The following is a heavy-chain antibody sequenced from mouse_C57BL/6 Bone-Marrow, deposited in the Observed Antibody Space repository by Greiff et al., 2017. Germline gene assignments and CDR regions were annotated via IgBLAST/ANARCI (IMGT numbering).Heavy chain of an antibody. D-gene: IGHD2-1*01. Sequence: QVQLQQPGAELVKPGASVQLSCKASGYTFTSYWMHWVKQRPGQGLEWIGMIHPNSGSTNYNEKFKSKATLTVDKSSSTAYMQLSSLTSEDSAVYYCARDGNYPYGYYDVWGTGTTVTVSS. CDR1: GYTFTSYW. V-gene: IGHV1-64*01. CDR2: IHPNSGST. J-gene: IGHJ1*03. CDR3: ARDGNYPYGYYDV.